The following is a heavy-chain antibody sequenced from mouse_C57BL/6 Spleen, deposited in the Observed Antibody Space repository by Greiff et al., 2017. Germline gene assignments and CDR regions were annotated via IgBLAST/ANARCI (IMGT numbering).Heavy chain of an antibody. CDR2: INPNNGGT. CDR1: GYTFTDYY. D-gene: IGHD2-10*01. V-gene: IGHV1-22*01. Sequence: VQLQQSGPELVKPGASVKMSCKASGYTFTDYYMHWVKQSHGKSLEWIGYINPNNGGTSYNQKFKGKATLTVNTSSSTAYMELRSLTSEDSAVYYCARWSYYGNWSYAMDYWGQGTSVTVSS. CDR3: ARWSYYGNWSYAMDY. J-gene: IGHJ4*01.